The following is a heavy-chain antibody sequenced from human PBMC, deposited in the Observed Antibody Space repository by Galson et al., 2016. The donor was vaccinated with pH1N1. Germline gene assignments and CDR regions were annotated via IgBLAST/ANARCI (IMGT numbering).Heavy chain of an antibody. D-gene: IGHD1-1*01. J-gene: IGHJ4*02. V-gene: IGHV1-18*01. CDR1: GDSFNRYG. CDR3: ASFTTRTTGDY. Sequence: SVKVSCKAPGDSFNRYGITWVLQAPGQGLQWMGWINTRTGYTKNSQKFQGRIIMTVDRPTSTVDMEVSSLRYEDTAIYYCASFTTRTTGDYWGQGTLVTVST. CDR2: INTRTGYT.